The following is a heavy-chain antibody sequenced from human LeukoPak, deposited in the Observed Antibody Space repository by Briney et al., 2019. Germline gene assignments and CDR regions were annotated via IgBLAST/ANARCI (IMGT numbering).Heavy chain of an antibody. Sequence: SETLSLTCTVSGGSISSSSYYWGWIRQPPGKWLEWIGSIYYSGSTYYNPSLKSRVTISVDTSKNQFSLKLSSVTAADTAVYYCARDLHSSGCPFDYWGQGTLVTVSS. CDR2: IYYSGST. V-gene: IGHV4-39*07. D-gene: IGHD6-19*01. CDR3: ARDLHSSGCPFDY. CDR1: GGSISSSSYY. J-gene: IGHJ4*02.